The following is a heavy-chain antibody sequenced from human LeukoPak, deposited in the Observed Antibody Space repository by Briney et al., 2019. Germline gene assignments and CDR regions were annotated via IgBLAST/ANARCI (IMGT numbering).Heavy chain of an antibody. CDR3: ARSGAYYDSPYYFDY. V-gene: IGHV1-46*01. D-gene: IGHD3-3*01. CDR2: INPSGGST. CDR1: GYTFTSYY. Sequence: ASVKVSCKASGYTFTSYYMHWVRQAPGQGLEWMGIINPSGGSTSYAQKFQGRVTMTRDMSTSTVYMELSRLRSDDTAVYYCARSGAYYDSPYYFDYWGQGTLVTVSS. J-gene: IGHJ4*02.